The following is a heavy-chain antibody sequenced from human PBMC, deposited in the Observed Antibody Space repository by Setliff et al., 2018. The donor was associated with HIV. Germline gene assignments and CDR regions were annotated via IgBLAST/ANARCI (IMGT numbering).Heavy chain of an antibody. J-gene: IGHJ5*02. D-gene: IGHD3-10*01. CDR3: ARAYGSGSYYLRKSVWFDP. Sequence: NPSETLSLTCAVYGGSFSGYYWSWIRQPPGKGLEWIGEINHSGSTNSNPSLKSRVTISVDTSKNQFSLKLSSVTAADTAVYYCARAYGSGSYYLRKSVWFDPWGQGTLVTVSS. CDR1: GGSFSGYY. V-gene: IGHV4-34*01. CDR2: INHSGST.